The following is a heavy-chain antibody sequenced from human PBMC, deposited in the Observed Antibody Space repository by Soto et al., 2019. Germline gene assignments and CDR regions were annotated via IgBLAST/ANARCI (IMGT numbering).Heavy chain of an antibody. CDR1: GFTFSNAW. CDR2: IKSKTDGGTT. Sequence: EVQLVESGGGLVKPGGSLRLSCAASGFTFSNAWMNWVRQAPGKGLEWGGRIKSKTDGGTTDYAAPVKGRFTISRDDSKNTLYLQMNSLKTEDTAVYYCTTDGDTAMDKRSPYSGYDWPYYYYYGMDVWGQGTTVTVSS. CDR3: TTDGDTAMDKRSPYSGYDWPYYYYYGMDV. V-gene: IGHV3-15*07. D-gene: IGHD5-12*01. J-gene: IGHJ6*02.